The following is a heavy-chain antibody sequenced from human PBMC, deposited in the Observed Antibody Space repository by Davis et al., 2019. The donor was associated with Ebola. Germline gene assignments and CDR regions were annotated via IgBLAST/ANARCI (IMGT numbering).Heavy chain of an antibody. V-gene: IGHV4-39*07. D-gene: IGHD6-19*01. J-gene: IGHJ4*02. Sequence: LETLSLTCTVSGGSISSSSYYWGWIRQPPGKGLEWIGSIYYSGSTYYNPSLKSRVTISVDTSKNQFSLKLSSVTAADTAVYYCASDRSSGYSSGWYDYWGQGTLVTVSS. CDR2: IYYSGST. CDR1: GGSISSSSYY. CDR3: ASDRSSGYSSGWYDY.